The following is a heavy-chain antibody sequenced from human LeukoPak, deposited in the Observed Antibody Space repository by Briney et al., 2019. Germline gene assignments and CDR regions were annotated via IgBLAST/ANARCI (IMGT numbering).Heavy chain of an antibody. V-gene: IGHV3-23*01. D-gene: IGHD2-21*02. J-gene: IGHJ3*02. Sequence: GGTLRLSCAASGFTFSNYGLSWVRQAPGKGLEWVSGITSSGGSTYYADSVKGRFTISRDNSKNTLYLQMNSLRAEDTAIYYCARDLQCGGDCHYDALDIWGQGTMVIVSS. CDR1: GFTFSNYG. CDR2: ITSSGGST. CDR3: ARDLQCGGDCHYDALDI.